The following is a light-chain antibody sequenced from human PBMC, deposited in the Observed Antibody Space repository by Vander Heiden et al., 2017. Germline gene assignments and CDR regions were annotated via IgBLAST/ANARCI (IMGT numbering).Light chain of an antibody. CDR3: CSYAGSYTWV. CDR2: DVS. CDR1: SSDVGGYNY. V-gene: IGLV2-11*01. Sequence: QSALTQPRSVSGSPGQSVTITCTGTSSDVGGYNYVSWNQQHPGKVPKLMIYDVSKRPSGVPDRFSGSKSGNTASLTISGLQAEDEADYYCCSYAGSYTWVFGGGTKLTVL. J-gene: IGLJ3*02.